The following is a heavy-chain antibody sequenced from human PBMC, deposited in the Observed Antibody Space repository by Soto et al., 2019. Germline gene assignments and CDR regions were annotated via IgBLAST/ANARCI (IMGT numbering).Heavy chain of an antibody. CDR3: ARGNGTYYDFWSGYSENYYMDV. V-gene: IGHV1-69*02. D-gene: IGHD3-3*01. CDR1: GGTFSSYT. Sequence: SVKVSCKASGGTFSSYTISWVRQAPGQGLEWMGRIIPILGIANYAQKFQGRVTFTADKSTSTAYMELSSLRSEDTAVYYCARGNGTYYDFWSGYSENYYMDVWGKGTTVTVSS. J-gene: IGHJ6*03. CDR2: IIPILGIA.